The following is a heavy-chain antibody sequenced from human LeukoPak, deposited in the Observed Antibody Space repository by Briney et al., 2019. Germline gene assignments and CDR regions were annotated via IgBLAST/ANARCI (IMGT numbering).Heavy chain of an antibody. V-gene: IGHV3-33*06. CDR3: AKDRVTMVRSPDAFDI. CDR2: IWYDGGNK. J-gene: IGHJ3*02. Sequence: PGGSLRLSCAASGFTFSSYGMHWVRQAPGKGLEWVAVIWYDGGNKYYADSVKGRFTISRDNSKNTLYLQMNSLRAEDTAVYYCAKDRVTMVRSPDAFDIWGQGTMVTVSS. CDR1: GFTFSSYG. D-gene: IGHD3-10*01.